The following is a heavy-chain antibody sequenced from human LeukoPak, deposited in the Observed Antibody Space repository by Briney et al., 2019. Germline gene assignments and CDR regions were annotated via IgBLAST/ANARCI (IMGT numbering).Heavy chain of an antibody. CDR3: ARVSYDFWSGYLKY. J-gene: IGHJ4*02. CDR1: GFTFSSYS. V-gene: IGHV3-48*01. Sequence: GGSLRLSCAASGFTFSSYSMNWVRQAPGKGLEWVSYISSSSSTIYYADSVKGRFTISRDNAKNSPYLQMNSLRAEDTAVYYCARVSYDFWSGYLKYWGQGTLVTVSS. CDR2: ISSSSSTI. D-gene: IGHD3-3*01.